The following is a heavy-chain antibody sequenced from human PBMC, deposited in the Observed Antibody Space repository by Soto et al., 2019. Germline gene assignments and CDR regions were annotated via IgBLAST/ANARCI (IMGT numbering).Heavy chain of an antibody. CDR3: ARRGIAAAGTPKSGNWFDP. V-gene: IGHV4-39*01. J-gene: IGHJ5*02. CDR1: GGSISSSSYY. D-gene: IGHD6-13*01. CDR2: IYYSGST. Sequence: KTSETLSLTCTVSGGSISSSSYYWGWIRQPPGKGLEWIGSIYYSGSTYYNPSLKSRVTISVDTSKNQFSLKLSSVTAADTAVYYCARRGIAAAGTPKSGNWFDPWGQGTLVTVSS.